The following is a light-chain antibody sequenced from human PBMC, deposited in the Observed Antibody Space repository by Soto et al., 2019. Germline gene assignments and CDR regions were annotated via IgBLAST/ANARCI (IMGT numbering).Light chain of an antibody. CDR1: QSISAN. CDR3: QQYGNSPWT. CDR2: DAS. V-gene: IGKV3-15*01. Sequence: YCRASQSISANLAWYQQKPGQAPRLLIHDASTRAPGFPARFSGSGSGTDFTLTISSLQSEDFAVYYCQQYGNSPWTFGQGTKVDI. J-gene: IGKJ1*01.